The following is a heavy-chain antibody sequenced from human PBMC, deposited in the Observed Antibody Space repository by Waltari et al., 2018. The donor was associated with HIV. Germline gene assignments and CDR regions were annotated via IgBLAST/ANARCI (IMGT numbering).Heavy chain of an antibody. CDR1: GGSFTGHY. CDR3: ARQGLERGSHGWFDP. Sequence: QVQLQQWGAGLLTPSETLSLTCAVHGGSFTGHYWSCNRQPPGKGLEWIGEINHSGSTNYIPSLKSRVTISVDTSKNQFSLKLSSVTAADTAVYYCARQGLERGSHGWFDPWGQGTLVTVSS. V-gene: IGHV4-34*01. D-gene: IGHD1-1*01. CDR2: INHSGST. J-gene: IGHJ5*02.